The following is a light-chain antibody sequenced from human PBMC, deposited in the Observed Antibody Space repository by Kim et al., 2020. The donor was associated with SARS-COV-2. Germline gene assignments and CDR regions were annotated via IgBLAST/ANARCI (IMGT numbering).Light chain of an antibody. CDR3: NSRDSNDNVV. Sequence: ALGQTVRITGQGDSLRSYNATWYQRKPGQAPILVIYGKNNRTSGIPDRFSGSSSGNTASLTITGTQASDEADYYCNSRDSNDNVVFGGGTKLTVL. CDR2: GKN. V-gene: IGLV3-19*01. CDR1: SLRSYN. J-gene: IGLJ2*01.